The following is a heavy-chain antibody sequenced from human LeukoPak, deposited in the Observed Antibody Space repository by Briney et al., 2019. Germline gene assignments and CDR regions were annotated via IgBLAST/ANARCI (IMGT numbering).Heavy chain of an antibody. J-gene: IGHJ5*02. CDR1: GFSFMSYA. V-gene: IGHV3-23*01. D-gene: IGHD6-13*01. CDR2: ISGSGGSI. Sequence: GGSLRLSYAASGFSFMSYAMSWVRQAPGKGLEWVSGISGSGGSIDYADSVKGRFTISRDNSKNTLYLQMNFLRAEDTAVYYCAKDSDELIAAAYNWFDPWGQGTLVTVSS. CDR3: AKDSDELIAAAYNWFDP.